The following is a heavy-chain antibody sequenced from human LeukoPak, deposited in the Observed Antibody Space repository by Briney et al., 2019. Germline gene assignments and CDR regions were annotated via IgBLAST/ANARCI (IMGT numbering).Heavy chain of an antibody. CDR1: GFTFDDYA. J-gene: IGHJ4*02. CDR3: ARDLGVYDSSGYLDY. CDR2: ISWDSGSI. D-gene: IGHD3-22*01. Sequence: PGGSLRLSCAASGFTFDDYAMHWVRQAPGKGLEWVSGISWDSGSIGYADSVKGRFTISRDNSKNTLYLQMNSLRAEDTAVYYCARDLGVYDSSGYLDYWGQGTLVTVSS. V-gene: IGHV3-9*01.